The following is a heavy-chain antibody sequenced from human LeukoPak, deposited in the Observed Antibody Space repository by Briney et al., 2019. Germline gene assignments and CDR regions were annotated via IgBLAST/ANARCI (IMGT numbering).Heavy chain of an antibody. V-gene: IGHV1-2*02. D-gene: IGHD3-10*01. Sequence: ASVKVSCKASGYTFTGYYMHWVRQAPGQGLEWMGWINPNSGGTNYAQKFQGRVTMTRDTSISTAYMELSRLRSDDTAVYYCARFAGSPYGSGFYYYYMDVWGKGTTVTISS. J-gene: IGHJ6*03. CDR1: GYTFTGYY. CDR3: ARFAGSPYGSGFYYYYMDV. CDR2: INPNSGGT.